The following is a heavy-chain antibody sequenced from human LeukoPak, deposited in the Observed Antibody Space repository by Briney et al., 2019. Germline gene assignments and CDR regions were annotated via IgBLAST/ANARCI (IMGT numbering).Heavy chain of an antibody. Sequence: AESLKISCKGSGYNFTFYWIGWVRQMPGKGLEWMGIIYPADSDTRYSPSFQGQVTISADKSISTAYLQWSSLKASDTAMYYCARGHYLDYWGQGTPVTVSS. J-gene: IGHJ4*02. CDR1: GYNFTFYW. CDR3: ARGHYLDY. V-gene: IGHV5-51*01. CDR2: IYPADSDT.